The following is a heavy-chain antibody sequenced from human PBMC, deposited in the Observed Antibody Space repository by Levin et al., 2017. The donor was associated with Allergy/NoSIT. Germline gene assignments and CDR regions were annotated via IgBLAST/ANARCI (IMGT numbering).Heavy chain of an antibody. D-gene: IGHD2-21*02. CDR1: GFTFSSYA. J-gene: IGHJ4*02. Sequence: GGSLRLSCTASGFTFSSYAMSWVRQAPGKGLEWVSSISGSGSSRTYYADSVQGRFTISRDNSKNTLYLQMNSLRAEDTAAYYCAKDTPHYCDGDCFPLDYWGQGTLVTVSS. V-gene: IGHV3-23*01. CDR2: ISGSGSSRT. CDR3: AKDTPHYCDGDCFPLDY.